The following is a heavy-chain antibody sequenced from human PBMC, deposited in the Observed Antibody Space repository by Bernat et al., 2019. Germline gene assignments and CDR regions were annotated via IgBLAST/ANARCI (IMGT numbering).Heavy chain of an antibody. V-gene: IGHV1-18*01. CDR1: GYTFTSYG. CDR2: ISAYNGNT. CDR3: ARADYDFWGGLSRGWFDP. J-gene: IGHJ5*02. Sequence: QVQLVQSGAEVKKPGASVKVSCKASGYTFTSYGISWVRQAPGQGLEWMGWISAYNGNTNYAQKLQGRVTMTTDTYTSTAYMELRSLRSDDTDVYYCARADYDFWGGLSRGWFDPWGQGTLVTVSS. D-gene: IGHD3-3*01.